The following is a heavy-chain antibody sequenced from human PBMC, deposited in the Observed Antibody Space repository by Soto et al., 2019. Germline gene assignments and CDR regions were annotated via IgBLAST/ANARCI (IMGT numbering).Heavy chain of an antibody. CDR1: GGSISSGDYY. J-gene: IGHJ5*02. Sequence: QVQLQESGPGLVKPSQTLSLTCTVSGGSISSGDYYWSWIRQPPGKGLEWIGYIYYSGSTYYNPSRKSRVASPLDTPKHQLSLNPRSVTAADTAMYYCARAGVATIYPGNNWFDPWGQGTLVTVSS. CDR3: ARAGVATIYPGNNWFDP. D-gene: IGHD5-12*01. CDR2: IYYSGST. V-gene: IGHV4-30-4*01.